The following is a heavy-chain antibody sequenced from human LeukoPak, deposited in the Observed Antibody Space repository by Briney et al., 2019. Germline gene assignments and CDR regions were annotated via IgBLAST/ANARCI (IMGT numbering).Heavy chain of an antibody. J-gene: IGHJ3*02. CDR2: IGSSGRTI. Sequence: GGSLRLSCAASGFTVSSNYMSWVRQAPGKGLEWVSYIGSSGRTIYYADSVKGRFTISRDNAKNSLYLQMNSLRAEDTAVYYCARDGKAVAVAFDIWGQGTMVTVSS. CDR1: GFTVSSNY. CDR3: ARDGKAVAVAFDI. V-gene: IGHV3-11*04. D-gene: IGHD6-19*01.